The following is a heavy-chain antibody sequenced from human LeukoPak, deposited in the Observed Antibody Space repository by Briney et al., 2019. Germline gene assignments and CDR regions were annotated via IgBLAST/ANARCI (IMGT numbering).Heavy chain of an antibody. D-gene: IGHD6-13*01. CDR2: IYHSGST. V-gene: IGHV4-30-2*01. CDR1: GGSISSGGYY. CDR3: ARDRGSEQQLVRPDAFDI. Sequence: SQTLSLTCTVSGGSISSGGYYWSWIRQPPGKGLEWIGYIYHSGSTYYNPSLKSRVTISVDRSKNQFSLKLSSVTAADTAVYYCARDRGSEQQLVRPDAFDIWGQGTMVTVSS. J-gene: IGHJ3*02.